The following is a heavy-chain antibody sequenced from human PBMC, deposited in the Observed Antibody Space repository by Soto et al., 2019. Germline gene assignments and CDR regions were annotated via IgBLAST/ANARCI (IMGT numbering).Heavy chain of an antibody. V-gene: IGHV1-69*12. D-gene: IGHD3-3*01. CDR1: GGTFSSYA. CDR2: IIPIFGKA. CDR3: ARRFLEWLTFDP. J-gene: IGHJ5*02. Sequence: QVQLVQSGAEVKKPGSSVKVSCKASGGTFSSYAISWVRQAPGQGLEWMGGIIPIFGKANYAQKFQGRVTITADESTNTAYMELGSLRSEDTAGYYCARRFLEWLTFDPWGQGTLVTVSS.